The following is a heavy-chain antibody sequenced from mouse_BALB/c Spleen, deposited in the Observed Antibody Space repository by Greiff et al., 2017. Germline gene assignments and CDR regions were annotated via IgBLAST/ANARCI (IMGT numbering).Heavy chain of an antibody. J-gene: IGHJ3*01. CDR3: ARGGAARPSFAY. Sequence: VQLQQPGAELVMPVASVKMSCKASGYTFTDYWMHWVKQRPGQGLEWIGAIDTSDSYTSYNQKFKGKATLTVDESSSTAYMQLSSLTSEDSAVYYCARGGAARPSFAYWGQGTLVTVSA. CDR2: IDTSDSYT. CDR1: GYTFTDYW. V-gene: IGHV1-69*01. D-gene: IGHD3-1*01.